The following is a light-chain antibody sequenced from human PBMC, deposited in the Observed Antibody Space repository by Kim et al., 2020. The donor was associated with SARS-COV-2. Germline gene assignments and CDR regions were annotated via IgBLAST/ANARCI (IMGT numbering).Light chain of an antibody. V-gene: IGLV1-40*01. CDR3: QSYDSSLSGSVI. CDR2: VNT. J-gene: IGLJ2*01. CDR1: SSNIGAGYD. Sequence: RVTISCTGSSSNIGAGYDVHWYQQLPGTAPKRLIYVNTNRPSGVPDRFSGSKSGTSASLAITGLQAEDEADYYCQSYDSSLSGSVICGGGTQLTVL.